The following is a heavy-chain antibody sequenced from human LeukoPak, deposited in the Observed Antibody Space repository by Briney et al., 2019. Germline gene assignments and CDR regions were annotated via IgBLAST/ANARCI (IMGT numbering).Heavy chain of an antibody. CDR1: GYTFTSYD. J-gene: IGHJ4*02. D-gene: IGHD3-10*01. Sequence: ASVKVSCKTSGYTFTSYDISWVRQAPGQGLEWMGWISAYNDYTNYAQKFQDRVTMTTDTSTTTAYMELRSLRSDDTAVYYCATKGSGSPFDYWGQGTLVTVSS. CDR2: ISAYNDYT. V-gene: IGHV1-18*01. CDR3: ATKGSGSPFDY.